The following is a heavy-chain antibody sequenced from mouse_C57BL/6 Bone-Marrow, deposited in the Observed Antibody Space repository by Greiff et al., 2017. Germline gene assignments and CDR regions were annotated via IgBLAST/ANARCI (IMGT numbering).Heavy chain of an antibody. CDR3: AGGTVGAWYFDV. Sequence: QVQLQQPGAELVKPGASVKLSCKASGYTFTSYWMHWVKQRPGQGLEWIGKIHPSGGSTNYNEKFKSKATLTVDNSSRTAYMQLSSLTSEDSAVNDCAGGTVGAWYFDVWGTGTTVTVSS. CDR2: IHPSGGST. D-gene: IGHD1-1*01. J-gene: IGHJ1*03. V-gene: IGHV1-64*01. CDR1: GYTFTSYW.